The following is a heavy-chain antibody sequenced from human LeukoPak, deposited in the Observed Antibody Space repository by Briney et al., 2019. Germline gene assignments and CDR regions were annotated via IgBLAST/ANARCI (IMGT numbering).Heavy chain of an antibody. D-gene: IGHD3-22*01. CDR2: INSNGGST. Sequence: GGSLRLSCVASGFTFSSYAMHWVRQTPGKGLEYVSGINSNGGSTHYANSVKGRFTISRDNSKHTLYLQMGSLRTEDMAVYYCARNHRHYYYDSSGYRTSQIFDYWGQGTLVTVSS. CDR1: GFTFSSYA. V-gene: IGHV3-64*01. CDR3: ARNHRHYYYDSSGYRTSQIFDY. J-gene: IGHJ4*02.